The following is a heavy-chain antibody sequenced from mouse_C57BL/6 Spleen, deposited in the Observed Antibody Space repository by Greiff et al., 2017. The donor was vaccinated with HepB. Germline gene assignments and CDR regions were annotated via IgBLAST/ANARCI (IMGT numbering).Heavy chain of an antibody. V-gene: IGHV5-17*01. D-gene: IGHD2-3*01. CDR1: GFTFSDYG. J-gene: IGHJ1*03. CDR2: ISSGSSTS. CDR3: AMRMDFSCVYFDV. Sequence: EVQLVESGGGLVKPGGSLKLSCAASGFTFSDYGMHWVRQAPEKGLEWVAYISSGSSTSYYADTVKGRSPISRDNAKNTLFLQMTSLRSEDTALYYCAMRMDFSCVYFDVWGTGTTVTVSS.